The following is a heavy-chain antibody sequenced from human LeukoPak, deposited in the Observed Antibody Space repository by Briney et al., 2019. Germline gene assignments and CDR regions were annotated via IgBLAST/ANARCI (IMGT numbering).Heavy chain of an antibody. J-gene: IGHJ3*02. V-gene: IGHV3-48*03. CDR3: ARGPSIAARYDAFDI. Sequence: QPGGSLRLSCAASEXTFTSYELNWVRQAPGKGLEWVSYISSSGNTISYADSVKGRFTISRDNATNSLYLQVISLRAEDTAVYYCARGPSIAARYDAFDIWGQGTMVTVSS. CDR2: ISSSGNTI. D-gene: IGHD6-6*01. CDR1: EXTFTSYE.